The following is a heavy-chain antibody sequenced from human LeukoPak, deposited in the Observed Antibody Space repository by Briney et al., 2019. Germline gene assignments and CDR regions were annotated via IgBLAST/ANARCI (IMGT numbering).Heavy chain of an antibody. Sequence: GASLEISKEAAGYCFSTYWIGWGREIPEKRVEWMGIIYPGDSDTSYSPSLQGQVTISADKSISPAYLQWSSLKASDTAMYYCARLFEGSGWSGSDYWGQGTLVTVSS. V-gene: IGHV5-51*01. CDR3: ARLFEGSGWSGSDY. J-gene: IGHJ4*02. D-gene: IGHD6-19*01. CDR1: GYCFSTYW. CDR2: IYPGDSDT.